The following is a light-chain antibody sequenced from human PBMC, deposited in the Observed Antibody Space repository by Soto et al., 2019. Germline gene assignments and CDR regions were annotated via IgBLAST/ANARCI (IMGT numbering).Light chain of an antibody. V-gene: IGKV1-5*03. Sequence: DIQMTQSPSTLSASVGDRVTITCRASQSISSWLAWYQQKPGKAPNLLIHKASSLESGVPSRFSGSGSGTEFTLTISSLQPDDFAAYYCQQYNSYPWTFGQGTKVEIK. J-gene: IGKJ1*01. CDR3: QQYNSYPWT. CDR1: QSISSW. CDR2: KAS.